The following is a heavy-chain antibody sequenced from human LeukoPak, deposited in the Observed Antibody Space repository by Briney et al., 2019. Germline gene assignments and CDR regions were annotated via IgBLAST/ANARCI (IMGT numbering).Heavy chain of an antibody. Sequence: SETLSLTCTVSGGSISSGSYYWSWIRQPAGKGLEWIGRIYTSGSTNYNPSLKSRVTISVDTSKNRFSLKLSSVTAADTAVYYCARDPSSDAFDIWGRGTMVTVSS. V-gene: IGHV4-61*02. D-gene: IGHD6-25*01. CDR2: IYTSGST. J-gene: IGHJ3*02. CDR1: GGSISSGSYY. CDR3: ARDPSSDAFDI.